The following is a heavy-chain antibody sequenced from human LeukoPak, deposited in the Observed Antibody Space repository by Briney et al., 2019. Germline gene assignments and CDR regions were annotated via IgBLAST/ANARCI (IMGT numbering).Heavy chain of an antibody. CDR2: MKQDGREK. V-gene: IGHV3-7*03. D-gene: IGHD1-26*01. CDR1: GFIFSNYW. Sequence: GGSLRLACVASGFIFSNYWMSWVRQVPGKGLEWVANMKQDGREKYLVDSVKGRFTISRDNAKNSVYLQMNSLRAEDTAVYYCAKEAVGATAPLDYWGQGTLVTVSS. CDR3: AKEAVGATAPLDY. J-gene: IGHJ4*02.